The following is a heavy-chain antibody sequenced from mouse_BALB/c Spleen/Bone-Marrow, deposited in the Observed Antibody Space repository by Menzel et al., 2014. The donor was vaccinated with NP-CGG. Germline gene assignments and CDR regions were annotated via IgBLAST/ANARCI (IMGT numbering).Heavy chain of an antibody. Sequence: VMLVESGPGLVAPPQSLSITCTVSGFSLTGYGVSWVRQPPGKGLEWLGMIWGDGSTDYNSALKSRLSISKDNSKSQVFLKVNSLQTEDTARYYCARDSFLITRALDYWGQGTSVTVSS. CDR1: GFSLTGYG. CDR3: ARDSFLITRALDY. CDR2: IWGDGST. V-gene: IGHV2-6-7*01. D-gene: IGHD2-4*01. J-gene: IGHJ4*01.